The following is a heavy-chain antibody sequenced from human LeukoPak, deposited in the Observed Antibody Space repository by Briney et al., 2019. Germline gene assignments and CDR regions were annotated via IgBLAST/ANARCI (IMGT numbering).Heavy chain of an antibody. CDR1: GGSISSSSSY. CDR2: IYYSGSS. V-gene: IGHV4-39*01. D-gene: IGHD3-10*02. J-gene: IGHJ6*03. Sequence: SETLSLTCSVSGGSISSSSSYWGWIRQPPGKGLEWMGSIYYSGSSFDNPALKSRVTISVDTSKNQFSLKLSSVTAADTAVYYCARHFVVPMFGYYYYYMDVWGKGTTVTISS. CDR3: ARHFVVPMFGYYYYYMDV.